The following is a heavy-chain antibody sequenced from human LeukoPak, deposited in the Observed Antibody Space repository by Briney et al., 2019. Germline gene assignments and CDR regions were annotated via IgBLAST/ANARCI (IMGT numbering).Heavy chain of an antibody. J-gene: IGHJ4*02. D-gene: IGHD3-16*02. CDR2: INPNSGDT. CDR3: ATSGGLITSLLYY. Sequence: GASVKVSCKASGYAFRDNYIHWVRQAPGQGLVWMGWINPNSGDTQYAQNNQGRITMTRDTSINTAYMELSRLKSDDTAVYFCATSGGLITSLLYYWGQGTLVTVSS. CDR1: GYAFRDNY. V-gene: IGHV1-2*02.